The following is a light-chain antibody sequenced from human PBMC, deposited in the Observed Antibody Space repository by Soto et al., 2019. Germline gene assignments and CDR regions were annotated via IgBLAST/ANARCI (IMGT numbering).Light chain of an antibody. CDR3: QQYNSYSQT. CDR2: KAS. V-gene: IGKV1-5*03. Sequence: DIQMTQSPSTLSASVGDRVTITCRASQSISSWLAWYQQKPGKAPKLLIYKASSLESGVPSRFSGSGSGTGFTLTISSLQPDDFATYYRQQYNSYSQTFGQGTKVDIK. CDR1: QSISSW. J-gene: IGKJ1*01.